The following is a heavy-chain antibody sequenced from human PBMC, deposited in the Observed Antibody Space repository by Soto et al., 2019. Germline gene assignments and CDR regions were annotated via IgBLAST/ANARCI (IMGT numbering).Heavy chain of an antibody. CDR2: IYWDDDK. Sequence: QITLKESGPTLVKPTQTLTLTCTFSGFSLSTSGVGVGWIRQPPGKALEWLALIYWDDDKRYSPSLKSRLTITKDTSKNQVVLTMTNMVPVDTATYYCAHRVSTYDSSGYYGYWGQGTLVTVSS. D-gene: IGHD3-22*01. J-gene: IGHJ4*02. CDR3: AHRVSTYDSSGYYGY. V-gene: IGHV2-5*02. CDR1: GFSLSTSGVG.